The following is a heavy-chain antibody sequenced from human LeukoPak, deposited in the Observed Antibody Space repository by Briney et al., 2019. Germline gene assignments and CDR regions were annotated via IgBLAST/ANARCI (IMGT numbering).Heavy chain of an antibody. CDR1: GYTFTSND. CDR3: VRGRKRYVGIAAADFDY. D-gene: IGHD6-13*01. J-gene: IGHJ4*02. CDR2: MNPNSGNT. Sequence: GSVKVSCKASGYTFTSNDINWVRQATGQGLEWMGWMNPNSGNTGYAQKFQDRVTMTRNISISTAYMELSSLRSEDTAVYYCVRGRKRYVGIAAADFDYWGQGILVTVSS. V-gene: IGHV1-8*01.